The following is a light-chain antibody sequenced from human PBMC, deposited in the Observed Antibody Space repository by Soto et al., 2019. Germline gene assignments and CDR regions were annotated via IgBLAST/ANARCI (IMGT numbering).Light chain of an antibody. J-gene: IGKJ1*01. V-gene: IGKV1-5*01. Sequence: DIQMTQSPSTLSASVGDRVTITCRASQSISNRVAWYQQKPGKAPKVLIYDSSYLESGVPSRFSGSGYGTEFILTISSLKNDDFATYYCQHHGGMWTFGQGTKVDI. CDR3: QHHGGMWT. CDR1: QSISNR. CDR2: DSS.